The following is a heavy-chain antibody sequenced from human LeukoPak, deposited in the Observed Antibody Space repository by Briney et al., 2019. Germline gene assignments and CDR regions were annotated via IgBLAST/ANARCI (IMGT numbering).Heavy chain of an antibody. V-gene: IGHV3-23*01. Sequence: GGSLRLSCAASGFTFSSYAMSWVRQAPGKGLAWVSAISGSGGSTYYADSVKGRFTISRDNSKNTLYLQMNSLEAEDTAVYYCAKDGMATISYYFDDWGQRTLVTVS. J-gene: IGHJ4*02. D-gene: IGHD5-24*01. CDR2: ISGSGGST. CDR3: AKDGMATISYYFDD. CDR1: GFTFSSYA.